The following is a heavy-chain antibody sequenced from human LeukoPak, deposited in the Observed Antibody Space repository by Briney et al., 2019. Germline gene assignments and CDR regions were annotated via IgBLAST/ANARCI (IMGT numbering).Heavy chain of an antibody. Sequence: PSETLSLTCTVSGGAISSYYWSWIRQPPGKGREWVGYIYYSGSTNYNPSLKSRVTISVDTSKNQFSLKLSSVTAADTAVYYCARRGIYGSGSYPFDYWGQGTLVTVSS. CDR3: ARRGIYGSGSYPFDY. D-gene: IGHD3-10*01. CDR2: IYYSGST. CDR1: GGAISSYY. V-gene: IGHV4-59*01. J-gene: IGHJ4*02.